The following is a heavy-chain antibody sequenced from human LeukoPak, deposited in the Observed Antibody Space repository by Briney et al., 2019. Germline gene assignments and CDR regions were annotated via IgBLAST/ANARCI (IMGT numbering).Heavy chain of an antibody. Sequence: ASVKVSCKTSGYTFISYAISWVRQAPGQGLEWMGWISTFKGDTKYAQKFQDRVCMTTDTSTSTAHLELRSLRSEDTAIYYCARDSGLGLFGVWGQGTVVTVSS. V-gene: IGHV1-18*01. D-gene: IGHD3/OR15-3a*01. CDR2: ISTFKGDT. J-gene: IGHJ3*01. CDR1: GYTFISYA. CDR3: ARDSGLGLFGV.